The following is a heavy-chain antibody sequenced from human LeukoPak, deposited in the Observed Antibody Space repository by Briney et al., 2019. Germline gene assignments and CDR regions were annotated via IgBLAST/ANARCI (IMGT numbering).Heavy chain of an antibody. CDR3: GKGSLYDSSGPDY. Sequence: GGSLRLSCAASGFTFSSYGVHWVRQAPGKGLEWVAVIWYDGTNKYYADSVKGRFTISRDNSKNTLYLQMNSLRAEDTAVYYFGKGSLYDSSGPDYWGQGTLVTVSS. D-gene: IGHD3-22*01. J-gene: IGHJ4*02. V-gene: IGHV3-33*06. CDR2: IWYDGTNK. CDR1: GFTFSSYG.